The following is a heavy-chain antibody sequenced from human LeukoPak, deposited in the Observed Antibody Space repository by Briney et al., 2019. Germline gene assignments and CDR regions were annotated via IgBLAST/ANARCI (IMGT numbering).Heavy chain of an antibody. D-gene: IGHD4-17*01. V-gene: IGHV1-18*01. Sequence: ASVKVSCKASGYTFTSYGLSWVRQPPGQGLEWMGWISGYNGNTKYAQKLQGRVSMTTDTSTSTAYMELRTLRSDDTAVYYCARTPTVTVGYYYHGMDVWGQGTTVTVSS. CDR1: GYTFTSYG. J-gene: IGHJ6*02. CDR2: ISGYNGNT. CDR3: ARTPTVTVGYYYHGMDV.